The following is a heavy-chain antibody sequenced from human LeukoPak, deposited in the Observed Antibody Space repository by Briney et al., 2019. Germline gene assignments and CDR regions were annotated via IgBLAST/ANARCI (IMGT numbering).Heavy chain of an antibody. J-gene: IGHJ4*02. D-gene: IGHD4-17*01. CDR1: GFTFDDYA. Sequence: GGSLRLSCAASGFTFDDYAMHWVRQAPGKGLEWVSGISWNSGSIGYADSVKGRFTISRDNAKNSLYLQMNSLRAEDTALYYCAEDIGGLYGDYPFDYWGQGTLVTVSS. V-gene: IGHV3-9*01. CDR3: AEDIGGLYGDYPFDY. CDR2: ISWNSGSI.